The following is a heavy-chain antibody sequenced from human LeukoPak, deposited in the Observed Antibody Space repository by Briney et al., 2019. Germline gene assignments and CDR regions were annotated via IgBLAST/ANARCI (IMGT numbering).Heavy chain of an antibody. CDR2: INNSGGST. CDR1: GFTFSTYG. Sequence: GGTLRLSCAASGFTFSTYGMSWVRQAPGKGLEWVSSINNSGGSTYYADSVRGRFTISRDNAKNSLYLQMNSLRAEDTAVYYCAREFNYWGQGTLVTVSS. J-gene: IGHJ4*02. CDR3: AREFNY. V-gene: IGHV3-23*01.